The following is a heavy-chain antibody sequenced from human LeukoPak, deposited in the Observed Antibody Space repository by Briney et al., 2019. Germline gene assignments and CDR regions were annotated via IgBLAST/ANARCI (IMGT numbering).Heavy chain of an antibody. Sequence: QAGGSLRLSCAASGFTFSSYSMNWVRQAPGKGLEWVSYISSSSSTIYYADSVKGRFTISRDNAKNSLYLQMNSLRAEDTAVYYCARDTYYYDSSGYPSAFDLWGRGTLVTVSS. CDR1: GFTFSSYS. CDR3: ARDTYYYDSSGYPSAFDL. V-gene: IGHV3-48*01. J-gene: IGHJ2*01. CDR2: ISSSSSTI. D-gene: IGHD3-22*01.